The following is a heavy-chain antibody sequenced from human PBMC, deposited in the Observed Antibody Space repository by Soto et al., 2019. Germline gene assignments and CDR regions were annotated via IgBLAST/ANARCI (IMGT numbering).Heavy chain of an antibody. Sequence: LSDPCTVAYGSIDSLGCYRTFNHQHPGKGLEWIGNIYYSGSIHFNPSLKSRLTMLVDTSENQFSLKLTSVTAADTAVYYCARQSESTGYCYGWFAPWGQGTLVTVSS. CDR2: IYYSGSI. CDR3: ARQSESTGYCYGWFAP. J-gene: IGHJ5*02. V-gene: IGHV4-31*03. D-gene: IGHD2-21*01. CDR1: YGSIDSLGCY.